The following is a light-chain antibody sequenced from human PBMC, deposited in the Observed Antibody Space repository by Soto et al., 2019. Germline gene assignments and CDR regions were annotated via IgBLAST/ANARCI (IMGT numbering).Light chain of an antibody. V-gene: IGKV3-20*01. CDR2: GAA. Sequence: EIVLTQSPGTLSLSPGGEATLSCRASQTVDSNYLAWYQQKPDQAPRLLIYGAASRAAAVPDRFRGSGSGTDFTLTISRLEPEDFVVYYCQQYGSSLLTFGQGTKLEIK. CDR1: QTVDSNY. CDR3: QQYGSSLLT. J-gene: IGKJ2*01.